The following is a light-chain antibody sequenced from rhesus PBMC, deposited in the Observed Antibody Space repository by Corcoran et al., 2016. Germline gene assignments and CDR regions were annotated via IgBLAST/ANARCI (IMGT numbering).Light chain of an antibody. V-gene: IGKV1-32*02. CDR3: QQGNSNPYS. J-gene: IGKJ2*01. Sequence: DIQMSQSPSSLSASVGDRVTITCRASQGISSYLNWYQQKPGKAPKLLIVYANSLASGVPSRFSGSGSGTEFTLTISSLQPEDFATYYCQQGNSNPYSFGQGTKVEIK. CDR2: YAN. CDR1: QGISSY.